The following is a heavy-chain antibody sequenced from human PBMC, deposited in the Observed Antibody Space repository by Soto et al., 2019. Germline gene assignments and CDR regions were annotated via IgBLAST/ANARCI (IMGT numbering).Heavy chain of an antibody. D-gene: IGHD6-13*01. CDR3: AKDLVSSSWYYYYYMDV. CDR1: GFTFDDYA. J-gene: IGHJ6*03. CDR2: ISWNSGSI. V-gene: IGHV3-9*01. Sequence: GGSLRLSCAASGFTFDDYAMHWVRQAPGKGLEWVSGISWNSGSIGYADSVRGRFTISRDNDKNSLYLQVNSLRAEDTALYYCAKDLVSSSWYYYYYMDVWGKGTTVTVSS.